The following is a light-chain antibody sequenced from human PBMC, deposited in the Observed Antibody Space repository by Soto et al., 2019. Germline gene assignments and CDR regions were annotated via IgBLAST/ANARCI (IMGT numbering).Light chain of an antibody. CDR3: QQYNSSSPTWT. CDR1: QSISRW. Sequence: DIQMTQSPSTLSASVGDRVTITCRASQSISRWLAWYQQKPGKAPKVLIYKASSLESGVPSRFSGSGSGAEFTLTISSLQPDDIATYYCQQYNSSSPTWTFVQGTKVEIK. CDR2: KAS. V-gene: IGKV1-5*03. J-gene: IGKJ1*01.